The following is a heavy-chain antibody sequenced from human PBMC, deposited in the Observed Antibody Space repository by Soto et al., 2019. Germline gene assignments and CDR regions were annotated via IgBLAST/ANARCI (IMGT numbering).Heavy chain of an antibody. J-gene: IGHJ4*02. V-gene: IGHV1-3*05. Sequence: QVQLVQSGAEEKKPGASVKVSCKASGYTFTSYAMHWVRQAPGQRLEWMGWINAGNGNTKYSQKFQGRVTITRDTTASTAYMELSSLRSEDTAVYYCARVGGWYVPDYWGQGTLVTVSS. CDR3: ARVGGWYVPDY. CDR1: GYTFTSYA. D-gene: IGHD6-19*01. CDR2: INAGNGNT.